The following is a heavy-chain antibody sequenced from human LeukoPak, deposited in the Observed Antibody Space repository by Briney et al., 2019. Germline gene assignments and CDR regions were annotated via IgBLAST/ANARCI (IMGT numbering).Heavy chain of an antibody. CDR1: GGSFSGYY. CDR2: INHSGST. D-gene: IGHD6-13*01. CDR3: ARGTAPTHIKGIAAAPRARYFDL. V-gene: IGHV4-34*01. J-gene: IGHJ2*01. Sequence: SETLSLTCAVYGGSFSGYYWSWIRQPPGKGLEWIGEINHSGSTNYNPSLKSRVTISVDTSKNQFSLKLSSVTAADTAVYYCARGTAPTHIKGIAAAPRARYFDLWGRGTLVTVSS.